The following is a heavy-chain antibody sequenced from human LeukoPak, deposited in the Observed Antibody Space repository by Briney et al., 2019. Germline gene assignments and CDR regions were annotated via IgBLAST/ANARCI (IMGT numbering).Heavy chain of an antibody. Sequence: SETLSLTCAVYGGSFSGYYWSWIRQPPGKGLEWIGEINHSGSTNYNPSLKSRVTISVDTSKNQFSLKLSSVTAADTAVYYCARNIVVVPAAIPLPWFDPWGQGTLVTVSS. V-gene: IGHV4-34*01. CDR2: INHSGST. D-gene: IGHD2-2*02. J-gene: IGHJ5*02. CDR3: ARNIVVVPAAIPLPWFDP. CDR1: GGSFSGYY.